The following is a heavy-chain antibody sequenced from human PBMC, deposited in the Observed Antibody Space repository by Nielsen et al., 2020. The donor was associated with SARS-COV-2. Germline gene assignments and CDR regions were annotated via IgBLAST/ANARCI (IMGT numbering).Heavy chain of an antibody. CDR3: ARDWSRAFDV. CDR2: IKPDGSEK. V-gene: IGHV3-7*01. J-gene: IGHJ3*01. CDR1: GLTFSSYA. Sequence: GESLKISCAASGLTFSSYAMSWVRQVPGKGLEWVADIKPDGSEKFYVDSVKGRFTISRDNAKNSMSLQMNSLRVEDTAVYYCARDWSRAFDVWGQGTMVTVSS.